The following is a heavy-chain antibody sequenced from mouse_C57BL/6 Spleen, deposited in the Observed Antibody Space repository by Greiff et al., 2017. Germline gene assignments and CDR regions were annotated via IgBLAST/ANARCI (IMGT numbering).Heavy chain of an antibody. CDR3: ARGEVLRVFDY. CDR2: ISYDGSN. V-gene: IGHV3-6*01. CDR1: GYSITSGYY. D-gene: IGHD1-1*01. J-gene: IGHJ2*01. Sequence: EVKLQESGPGLVKPSQSLSLTCSVTGYSITSGYYWNWIRQFPGNKLEWMGYISYDGSNNYNPSLKNRISITRDTSKNQFFLKLNSVTTEDTATYYCARGEVLRVFDYWGQGTTLTVSS.